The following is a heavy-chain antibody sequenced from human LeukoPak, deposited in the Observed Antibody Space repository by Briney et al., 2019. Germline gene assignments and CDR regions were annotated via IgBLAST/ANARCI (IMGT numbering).Heavy chain of an antibody. J-gene: IGHJ3*02. CDR1: GGSLSSYY. CDR2: IYTSGST. CDR3: ARDIHYDSSGDAFDI. V-gene: IGHV4-4*07. D-gene: IGHD3-22*01. Sequence: PSETLSLTCTVSGGSLSSYYWSWLRQPAGKGLEWIGRIYTSGSTNYNPSLKSRVTMSVDTSKNQFSLKLSSVTAADTAVYYCARDIHYDSSGDAFDIWGQGTMVTVSS.